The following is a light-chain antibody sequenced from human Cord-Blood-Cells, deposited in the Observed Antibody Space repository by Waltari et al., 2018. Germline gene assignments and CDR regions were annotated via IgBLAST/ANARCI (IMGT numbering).Light chain of an antibody. J-gene: IGLJ3*02. CDR1: SSDVGGYNY. CDR3: STYTSSSTTWV. Sequence: QSALTQPASVSGSPGQTITISCTGTSSDVGGYNYVSWYQQHPGKAPKLTIYEVSNRPSGVSHRFSGSKSGNTAALTISGLQAEDEADYSCSTYTSSSTTWVFGGGTKQTVL. CDR2: EVS. V-gene: IGLV2-14*01.